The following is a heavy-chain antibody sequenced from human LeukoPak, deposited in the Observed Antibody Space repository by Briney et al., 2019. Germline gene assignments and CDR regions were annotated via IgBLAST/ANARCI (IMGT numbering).Heavy chain of an antibody. CDR3: ARDPPQLGYCSSTSCYIV. CDR2: IIPILGIA. Sequence: SVKVSCKASGGTFSSYTISWVRQAPGQGLEWMGRIIPILGIANYAQKFQGRVTITADKSTSTAYMELSSLRSEDTAVYYCARDPPQLGYCSSTSCYIVWGKGTTVTVSS. CDR1: GGTFSSYT. V-gene: IGHV1-69*04. J-gene: IGHJ6*04. D-gene: IGHD2-2*02.